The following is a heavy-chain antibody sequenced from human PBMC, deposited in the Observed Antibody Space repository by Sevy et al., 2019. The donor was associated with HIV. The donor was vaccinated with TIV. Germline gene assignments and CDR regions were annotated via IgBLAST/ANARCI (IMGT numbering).Heavy chain of an antibody. V-gene: IGHV5-51*01. J-gene: IGHJ3*01. D-gene: IGHD1-26*01. CDR2: IYPGNSQT. CDR1: GYSFTAYW. CDR3: AGPTGLKVGIDVSTLDV. Sequence: GESLKISCKGSGYSFTAYWIDWVRQVPGKGLEWMGTIYPGNSQTRYSPSVQGQVTISAEKSLTTAYLQWSSLKASDTAVYYCAGPTGLKVGIDVSTLDVWGQGTMVTVSS.